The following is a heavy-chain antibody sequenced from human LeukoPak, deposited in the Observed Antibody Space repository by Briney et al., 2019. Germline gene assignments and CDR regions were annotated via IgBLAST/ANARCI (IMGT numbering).Heavy chain of an antibody. CDR1: GFTFSSYA. V-gene: IGHV3-23*01. CDR3: AEEIYISSLNYYYFGMDV. CDR2: VRGSGTNT. D-gene: IGHD6-13*01. J-gene: IGHJ6*02. Sequence: GGSLRLSCVASGFTFSSYAMSWVRQAPGKGLEWVSGVRGSGTNTYSADLVKGRFTISRDNSKNTLYLQMNSLRAEDTAVYYCAEEIYISSLNYYYFGMDVWGQGTTVTVSS.